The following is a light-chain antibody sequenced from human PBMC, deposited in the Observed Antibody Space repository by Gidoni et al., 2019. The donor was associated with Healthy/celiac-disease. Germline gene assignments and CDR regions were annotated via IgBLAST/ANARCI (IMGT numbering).Light chain of an antibody. CDR1: QDISNY. CDR3: QQYDNLPLT. Sequence: DIQITQSPSYLAASVGDRVTITCQASQDISNYLNWYQQKPGKAPKLLSYDASNLETGGPSRFSGSGSGTDFTFTISSLQPEDIATYYCQQYDNLPLTFGGGTKVEIK. J-gene: IGKJ4*01. V-gene: IGKV1-33*01. CDR2: DAS.